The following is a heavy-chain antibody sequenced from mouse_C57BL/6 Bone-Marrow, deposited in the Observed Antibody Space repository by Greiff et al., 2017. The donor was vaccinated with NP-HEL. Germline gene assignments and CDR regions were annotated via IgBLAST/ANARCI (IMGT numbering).Heavy chain of an antibody. Sequence: QVQLQQSGPGLVAPSQSLSITCTVSGFSLTSYAISWVRQPPGKGLEWLGVIWTGGGTNYNSALKSRLSISKDNSKSQVFIKMNSLQTDDTARYYCARNYYGSSLYYFDYWGQGTTLTVSS. CDR3: ARNYYGSSLYYFDY. CDR1: GFSLTSYA. D-gene: IGHD1-1*01. CDR2: IWTGGGT. J-gene: IGHJ2*01. V-gene: IGHV2-9-1*01.